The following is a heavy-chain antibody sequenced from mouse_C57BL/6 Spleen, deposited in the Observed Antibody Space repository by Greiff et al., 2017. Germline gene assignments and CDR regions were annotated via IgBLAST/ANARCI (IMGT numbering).Heavy chain of an antibody. CDR2: IDPENGDT. V-gene: IGHV14-4*01. CDR3: TAYGNYFDY. J-gene: IGHJ2*01. Sequence: EVQLQQSGAELVRPGASVKLSCTASGFNIKDDYMHWVKQRPEQGLEWIGWIDPENGDTEYASKFQGKATITADTSSKTAYLQLSSLTSEDTAVYYCTAYGNYFDYWGQGTTLTVSS. CDR1: GFNIKDDY. D-gene: IGHD2-1*01.